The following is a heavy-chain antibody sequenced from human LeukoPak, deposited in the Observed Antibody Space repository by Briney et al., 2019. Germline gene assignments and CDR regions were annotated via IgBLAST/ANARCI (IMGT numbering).Heavy chain of an antibody. D-gene: IGHD5-12*01. CDR1: GYTFTSYY. CDR2: INPSGGST. V-gene: IGHV1-46*01. J-gene: IGHJ4*02. Sequence: GASVKVSCKASGYTFTSYYIHWVRQAPGQGLEWMGIINPSGGSTSYAQKFQGRVTMTRDTSISTAYMELSRLRSDDTAVYYCARVAYYFDYWGQGTLVTVSS. CDR3: ARVAYYFDY.